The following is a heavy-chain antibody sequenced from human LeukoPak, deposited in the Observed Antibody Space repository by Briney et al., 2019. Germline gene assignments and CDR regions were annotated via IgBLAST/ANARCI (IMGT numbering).Heavy chain of an antibody. J-gene: IGHJ3*02. D-gene: IGHD1-20*01. Sequence: KAGGSLRLSCAASGFTFSDYYMSWSRQAPGMGLEWVSYISSSGSTIYYADSVKGRFIISRDNSKNTLYLQMNSLRAEDTAVYYCAKDIIRYNWNDNSAFDIWGQGTMVTVSS. CDR2: ISSSGSTI. CDR1: GFTFSDYY. CDR3: AKDIIRYNWNDNSAFDI. V-gene: IGHV3-11*04.